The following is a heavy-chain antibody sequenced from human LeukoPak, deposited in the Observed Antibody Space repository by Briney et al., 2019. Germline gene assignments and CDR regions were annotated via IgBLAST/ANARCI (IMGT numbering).Heavy chain of an antibody. V-gene: IGHV3-9*01. D-gene: IGHD2-2*01. CDR2: ISANSANT. CDR1: GFTFDDYV. CDR3: ARDFCTGCNYYFYGMDV. J-gene: IGHJ6*02. Sequence: PGGSLRLSCAASGFTFDDYVMHWVRQAPGRGLEWVSGISANSANTGYADSVKGRFTLSRDNAKNSLYLQMNSLRTEDTALYYCARDFCTGCNYYFYGMDVWGRGTTVTVSS.